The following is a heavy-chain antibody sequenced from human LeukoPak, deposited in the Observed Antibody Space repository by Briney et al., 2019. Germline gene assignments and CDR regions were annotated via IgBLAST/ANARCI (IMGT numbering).Heavy chain of an antibody. J-gene: IGHJ1*01. CDR2: ILTSGSS. D-gene: IGHD5/OR15-5a*01. Sequence: SETLSLTCTVSGGSISSGSYYWSWIRQPAGKGLEWIGRILTSGSSNSNPSLTSRITMSVDTSQNQFSLKLSSVTAADTAVYYCARDNARGGSFSDYLRYFQVWGQGTLVTVSS. CDR1: GGSISSGSYY. CDR3: ARDNARGGSFSDYLRYFQV. V-gene: IGHV4-61*02.